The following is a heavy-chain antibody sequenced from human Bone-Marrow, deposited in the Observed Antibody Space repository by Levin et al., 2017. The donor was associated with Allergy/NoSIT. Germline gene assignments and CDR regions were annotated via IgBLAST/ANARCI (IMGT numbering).Heavy chain of an antibody. CDR1: GFTFNNYW. V-gene: IGHV3-7*03. D-gene: IGHD1-1*01. J-gene: IGHJ4*02. Sequence: GGSLRLSCATSGFTFNNYWMSWDRQAPGKGLEWVANIKQDGSEKYYVDSVKGRFTISRDNAKNSLSLQMNSLRAEDTAVYYCARGGTRGYYFDYWGLGTLLTVSS. CDR3: ARGGTRGYYFDY. CDR2: IKQDGSEK.